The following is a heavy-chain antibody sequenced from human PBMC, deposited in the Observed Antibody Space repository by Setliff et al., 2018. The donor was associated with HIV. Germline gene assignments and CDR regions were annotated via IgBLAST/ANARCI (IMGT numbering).Heavy chain of an antibody. CDR2: ISSSSNTI. D-gene: IGHD3-22*01. CDR1: GFTFSSYS. J-gene: IGHJ4*02. Sequence: GGSLRLSCAASGFTFSSYSMNWVRQAPGKGLEWVSSISSSSNTIYYADSVKGRFTISRDNAKNSLYLQMNSLRAEDTAVYYCARDREYYDSSGSYYFDYWGQGTLVTVSS. CDR3: ARDREYYDSSGSYYFDY. V-gene: IGHV3-48*01.